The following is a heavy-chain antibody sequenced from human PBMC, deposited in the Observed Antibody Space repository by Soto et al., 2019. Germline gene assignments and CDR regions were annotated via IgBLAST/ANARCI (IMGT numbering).Heavy chain of an antibody. Sequence: GGSLRLSCAASGFTFSSYWMSWVRQAPGKGLEWVANIKQDGSEKYYVDSVKGRFTISRDNAKNSLYLQMNSLRAEDTAVYYCARGISNSLLYYYYMDVWGKGTTVTVSS. CDR2: IKQDGSEK. D-gene: IGHD3-3*02. V-gene: IGHV3-7*01. CDR3: ARGISNSLLYYYYMDV. J-gene: IGHJ6*03. CDR1: GFTFSSYW.